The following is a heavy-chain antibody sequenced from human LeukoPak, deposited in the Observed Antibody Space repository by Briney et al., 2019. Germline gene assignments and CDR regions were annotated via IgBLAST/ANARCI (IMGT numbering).Heavy chain of an antibody. Sequence: ASVTVSCTASGYTFTGYYMHWVRQAPGQGLEWMGWINPNSGGTNYAQKFQGRVTMTRDTSISTAYMELSRLRSDDTAVYYCARDPDYGDSSTWFDPWGQGTLVTVSS. CDR3: ARDPDYGDSSTWFDP. V-gene: IGHV1-2*02. CDR1: GYTFTGYY. J-gene: IGHJ5*02. CDR2: INPNSGGT. D-gene: IGHD4-17*01.